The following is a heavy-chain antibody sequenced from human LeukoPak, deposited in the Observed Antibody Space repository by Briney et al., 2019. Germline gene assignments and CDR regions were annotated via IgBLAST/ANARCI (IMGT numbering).Heavy chain of an antibody. CDR2: ISGSGGST. CDR3: AKDRWVSNVGYFDY. CDR1: GFTFSSYG. Sequence: GGSLRLSCAASGFTFSSYGMSWVRQAPGKGLEWVSAISGSGGSTYYADSVKGRFTISRDNSKNTLYLQMNSLRAEDTAVYYCAKDRWVSNVGYFDYWGQGTLVTVSS. D-gene: IGHD4-23*01. J-gene: IGHJ4*02. V-gene: IGHV3-23*01.